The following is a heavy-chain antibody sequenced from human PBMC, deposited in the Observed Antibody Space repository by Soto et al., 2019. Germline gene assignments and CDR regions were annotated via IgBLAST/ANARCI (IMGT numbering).Heavy chain of an antibody. CDR3: AKEGPSGSGYYVKYYYGMDV. J-gene: IGHJ6*02. V-gene: IGHV3-23*01. CDR2: ISGSGGST. CDR1: GFTFSSYA. Sequence: PGGSLRLSCAASGFTFSSYAMSWVCQAQGKGLEWVSAISGSGGSTYYADSVKGRFTISRDNSKNTLYLQMNSLRAEDTAVYYCAKEGPSGSGYYVKYYYGMDVWGQGTTVTVSS. D-gene: IGHD3-22*01.